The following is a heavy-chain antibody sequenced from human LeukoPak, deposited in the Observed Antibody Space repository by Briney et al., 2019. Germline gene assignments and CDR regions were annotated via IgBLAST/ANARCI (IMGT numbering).Heavy chain of an antibody. V-gene: IGHV4-4*07. D-gene: IGHD3-3*01. J-gene: IGHJ4*02. CDR3: ARDSRYYDFWSGYLDY. CDR1: SGFISNYY. CDR2: ISTSGNT. Sequence: SETLSLTCSVSSGFISNYYWSWIRQPAGKGLEWIGRISTSGNTNYSSSLKSRVTMSVDTSKNQFFLNLRSVTAADTAVYYCARDSRYYDFWSGYLDYWGQGALVTVSS.